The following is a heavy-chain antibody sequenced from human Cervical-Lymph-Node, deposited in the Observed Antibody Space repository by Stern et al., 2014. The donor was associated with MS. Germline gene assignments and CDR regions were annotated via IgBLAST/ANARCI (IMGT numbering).Heavy chain of an antibody. V-gene: IGHV1-69*01. Sequence: VQLVQSEAEVQKPGSSVKVSCRASGGTFSSSDISWVRQAPGQGLEGMGGIIPIIGTANYAQKYQGRVTITADESTSTAYMELSSLRSEDTAIYYCALGGFGHYFEYLGQGTLVTVSS. CDR2: IIPIIGTA. CDR1: GGTFSSSD. J-gene: IGHJ4*02. D-gene: IGHD3-10*01. CDR3: ALGGFGHYFEY.